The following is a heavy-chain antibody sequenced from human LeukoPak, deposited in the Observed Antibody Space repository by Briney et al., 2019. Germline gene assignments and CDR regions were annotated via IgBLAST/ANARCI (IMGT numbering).Heavy chain of an antibody. CDR2: ISRRCDTI. CDR3: ARDYASDY. V-gene: IGHV3-48*03. Sequence: GGSLRLPCAASGFPFSRYEMNWVRQAPGKGLEWVSYISRRCDTIYFADSVKSRFTISRDNAKNSLYLQMSSLRAEDTAVYYCARDYASDYWGQGTLVTVSS. D-gene: IGHD3-10*01. CDR1: GFPFSRYE. J-gene: IGHJ4*02.